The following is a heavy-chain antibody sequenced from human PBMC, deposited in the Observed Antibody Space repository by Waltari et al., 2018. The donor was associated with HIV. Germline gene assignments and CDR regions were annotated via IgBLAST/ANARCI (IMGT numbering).Heavy chain of an antibody. D-gene: IGHD2-21*02. CDR2: ISSGSSAR. J-gene: IGHJ4*02. CDR3: ARDGDRRDFDY. V-gene: IGHV3-48*01. CDR1: GFSFIKYS. Sequence: EGQLVESGGGLVQPGGSLRLSCEASGFSFIKYSMHWVRQAPGKGLEWVSYISSGSSARYYADSLKGRFTISRDNAKNSLYLQMYSLRPEDTAVYYCARDGDRRDFDYWGQGTLVTVSS.